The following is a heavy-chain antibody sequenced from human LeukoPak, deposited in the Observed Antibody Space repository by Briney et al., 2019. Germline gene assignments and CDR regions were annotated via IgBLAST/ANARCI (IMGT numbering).Heavy chain of an antibody. CDR2: ISSSSSTI. D-gene: IGHD5-12*01. CDR1: GFTFSSYS. V-gene: IGHV3-48*01. Sequence: GGSLRLSCAASGFTFSSYSMNWVRQAPGKGLEWVSYISSSSSTIYYADSVKGRFTISRDSAKNSLYLQMNSLRAEDTAVYYCARSGVDTIIDAFDIWGQGTMVTVSS. J-gene: IGHJ3*02. CDR3: ARSGVDTIIDAFDI.